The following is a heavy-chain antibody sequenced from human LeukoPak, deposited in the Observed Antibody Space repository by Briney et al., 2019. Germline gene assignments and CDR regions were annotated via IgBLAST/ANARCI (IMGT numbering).Heavy chain of an antibody. CDR3: ARHVGADGGGFDY. Sequence: GESLKISCKGFGYSFTSYWIAWVRQMPGKGLEWMGIIYPGDSDTRYSPSFQGQVTISADKSISTAYLQWSSLKASDTAMYYCARHVGADGGGFDYWGQGTLVTVSS. V-gene: IGHV5-51*01. J-gene: IGHJ4*02. D-gene: IGHD1-26*01. CDR1: GYSFTSYW. CDR2: IYPGDSDT.